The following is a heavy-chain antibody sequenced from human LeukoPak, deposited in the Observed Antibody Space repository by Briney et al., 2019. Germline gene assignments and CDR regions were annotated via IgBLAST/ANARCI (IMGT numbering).Heavy chain of an antibody. Sequence: GGSLRLSCAASRFTFSNAWMSWVRQAPGKGLEWVGRIKSKTSGGTTDYAAPVKGRFAISREDSKDTLYLQMNSLKTEDAAVYYCTTEGYTYGYHSFDIWGQGTMVTVSS. V-gene: IGHV3-15*01. J-gene: IGHJ3*02. CDR1: RFTFSNAW. D-gene: IGHD5-18*01. CDR3: TTEGYTYGYHSFDI. CDR2: IKSKTSGGTT.